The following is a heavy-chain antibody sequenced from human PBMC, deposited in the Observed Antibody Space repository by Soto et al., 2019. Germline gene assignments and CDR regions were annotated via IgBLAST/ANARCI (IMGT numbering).Heavy chain of an antibody. CDR3: ARDDDYADNGLDY. J-gene: IGHJ4*02. CDR2: INAGNGNT. Sequence: ASVKVSCKASGYTFTSYAIHWVRQAPGQRLEWMGWINAGNGNTKYSQKFQDRVTITRDTSASTAYMELSSLRSEDTAVYYCARDDDYADNGLDYWGQGTLVTVSS. D-gene: IGHD4-17*01. CDR1: GYTFTSYA. V-gene: IGHV1-3*01.